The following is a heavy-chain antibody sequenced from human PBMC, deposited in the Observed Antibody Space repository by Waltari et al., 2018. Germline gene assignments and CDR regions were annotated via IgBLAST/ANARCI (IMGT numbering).Heavy chain of an antibody. J-gene: IGHJ6*02. CDR3: ARLAAAGPYYYGMDV. CDR1: GGSISSGSYY. CDR2: IYTSGST. D-gene: IGHD6-13*01. V-gene: IGHV4-61*02. Sequence: QVQLQESGPGLVKPSQTLSLTCTVSGGSISSGSYYWSWIRQPAGKGLEWIGRIYTSGSTNYNPSLKSRVTISVDTSKNQFSLKLSSVTAADTAVYYCARLAAAGPYYYGMDVWGQGTTVTVSS.